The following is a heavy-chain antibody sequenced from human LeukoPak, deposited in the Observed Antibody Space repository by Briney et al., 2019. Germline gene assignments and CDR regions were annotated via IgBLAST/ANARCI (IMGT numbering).Heavy chain of an antibody. CDR1: GFSFSTYE. CDR2: ISSSGSTR. V-gene: IGHV3-48*03. D-gene: IGHD3-22*01. J-gene: IGHJ4*02. Sequence: GGSLRLSCAASGFSFSTYEMTWVRQAPGKGLEWASDISSSGSTRYYADFVKGRFTISRDNAENSLYLQMNSLRAEDTAVYYCARKGLSDRVYYFDFWGQGTLVTVSS. CDR3: ARKGLSDRVYYFDF.